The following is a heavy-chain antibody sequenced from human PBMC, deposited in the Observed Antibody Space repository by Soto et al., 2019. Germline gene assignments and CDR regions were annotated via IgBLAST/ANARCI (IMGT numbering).Heavy chain of an antibody. Sequence: LRLSCAASGFTFDDYAMHWVRQAPGKGLEWVSGISWNSGSIGYADSVKGRFTISRDNAKNSLYLQMNSLRAEDTALYYCAKDFWQTPTNPFDYWGQGTLVTVSS. D-gene: IGHD3-3*01. CDR2: ISWNSGSI. CDR3: AKDFWQTPTNPFDY. CDR1: GFTFDDYA. J-gene: IGHJ4*02. V-gene: IGHV3-9*01.